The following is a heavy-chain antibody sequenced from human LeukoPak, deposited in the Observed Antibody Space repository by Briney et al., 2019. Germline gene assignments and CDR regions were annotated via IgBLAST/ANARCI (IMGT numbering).Heavy chain of an antibody. V-gene: IGHV3-7*01. J-gene: IGHJ4*02. D-gene: IGHD2-15*01. CDR3: ARANNSSWHN. CDR1: GFTFTDYF. CDR2: IKPDGSAE. Sequence: PGGSLRLSCVASGFTFTDYFMSWVRHAPGRGLEWVASIKPDGSAEYYAASVKGRFTVSRDSAKNSLYLQMTSLRVEDTAIYYCARANNSSWHNWGQGALVTVSS.